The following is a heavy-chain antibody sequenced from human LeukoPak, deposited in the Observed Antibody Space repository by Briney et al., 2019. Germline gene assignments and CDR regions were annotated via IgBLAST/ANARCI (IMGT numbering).Heavy chain of an antibody. D-gene: IGHD6-19*01. CDR1: GYTLRSYG. CDR3: ARDLKRGYSSGRYSWGTGSSNDY. CDR2: ISAYNGNT. J-gene: IGHJ4*02. Sequence: GASVKVSCKASGYTLRSYGITWVRQAPGQGLEWMGWISAYNGNTKYPQKLQGRVTMTTDTSTSTAYMELRSLRSDDTAVYYCARDLKRGYSSGRYSWGTGSSNDYWGQGTLVTVSS. V-gene: IGHV1-18*01.